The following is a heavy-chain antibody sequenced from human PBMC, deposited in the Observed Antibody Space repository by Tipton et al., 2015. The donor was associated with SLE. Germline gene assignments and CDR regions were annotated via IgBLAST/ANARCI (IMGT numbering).Heavy chain of an antibody. Sequence: TLSLTCTVSGGSISSYYWSWIRQPPGKGLEWIGYIYYSGSTYYNPSLKSRVTISVDTSKNQFSLKLSSVTAADTAVYYCARGDGYNLFDYRGQGTLVTVSS. D-gene: IGHD5-24*01. CDR2: IYYSGST. J-gene: IGHJ4*02. V-gene: IGHV4-59*12. CDR3: ARGDGYNLFDY. CDR1: GGSISSYY.